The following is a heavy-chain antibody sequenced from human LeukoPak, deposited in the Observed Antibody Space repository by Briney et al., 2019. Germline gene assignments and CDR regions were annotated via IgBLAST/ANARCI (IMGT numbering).Heavy chain of an antibody. CDR2: IASDGSST. D-gene: IGHD2-15*01. Sequence: GGSLRLSCAASGFTFSSYWMYWVRQAPGQGLVWVSRIASDGSSTTYADSVKGRFSISRDNAENTLYLQMNSLRAEDTAVYYCARDRWELLSNSYHYCGLDVWGQGTTVTVSS. J-gene: IGHJ6*02. CDR3: ARDRWELLSNSYHYCGLDV. CDR1: GFTFSSYW. V-gene: IGHV3-74*01.